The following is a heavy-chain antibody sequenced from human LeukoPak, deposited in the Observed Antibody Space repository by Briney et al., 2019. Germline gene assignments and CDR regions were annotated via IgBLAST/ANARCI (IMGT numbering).Heavy chain of an antibody. D-gene: IGHD2-15*01. Sequence: SETLSLTCTVSGGFISSYYWSWIRQPAGKGLEWIGRMYTSGSTNYNRSLESRVTMSVDTSKNQFSLKLSSVTAADTAVYYCARGTPDCSGGSCYLAFDIWGQGTMVTVSS. V-gene: IGHV4-4*07. J-gene: IGHJ3*02. CDR1: GGFISSYY. CDR3: ARGTPDCSGGSCYLAFDI. CDR2: MYTSGST.